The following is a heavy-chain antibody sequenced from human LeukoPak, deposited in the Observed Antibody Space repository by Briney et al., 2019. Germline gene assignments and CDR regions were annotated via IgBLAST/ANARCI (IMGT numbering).Heavy chain of an antibody. D-gene: IGHD4-17*01. CDR1: GGSVSDYY. V-gene: IGHV4-59*02. CDR2: IHHNGDK. CDR3: ARMGPDYGLGWDFDY. Sequence: SETLSLTCTVSGGSVSDYYWNWIRQPPGKGLEWIGYIHHNGDKNYNPSLKSRVTMSLDTSKNQVSLKLSSLDATDTAVYYCARMGPDYGLGWDFDYWGQGTLVTVSS. J-gene: IGHJ4*02.